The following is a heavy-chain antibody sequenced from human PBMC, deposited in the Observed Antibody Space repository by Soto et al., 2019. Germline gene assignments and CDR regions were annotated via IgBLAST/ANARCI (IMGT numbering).Heavy chain of an antibody. CDR3: VRGKEAGVCFGP. J-gene: IGHJ5*02. D-gene: IGHD3-10*01. V-gene: IGHV1-3*04. CDR2: INSDPAYT. Sequence: SVKVFCKASGFTFSHHSIHWVRPAPVHSLEWLGWINSDPAYTKYSQKFQARLPITWDSSPKTAYMELSSLQSEDTAVYYCVRGKEAGVCFGPWGQGTPVTVSS. CDR1: GFTFSHHS.